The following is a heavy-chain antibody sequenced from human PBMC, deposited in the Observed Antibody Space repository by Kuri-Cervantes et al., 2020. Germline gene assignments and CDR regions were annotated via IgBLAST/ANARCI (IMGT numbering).Heavy chain of an antibody. D-gene: IGHD2-2*01. J-gene: IGHJ4*02. CDR2: VSGSGTTT. CDR3: AKIVVVPAASFDY. V-gene: IGHV3-23*01. Sequence: GGSLRLSCAASGFTFSSYSMNWVRQAPGKGLEWVSTVSGSGTTTYYADSVKGRFTISRDNSKNTLFLQMNSLRTEDTAVYYCAKIVVVPAASFDYWGQGTLVTVSS. CDR1: GFTFSSYS.